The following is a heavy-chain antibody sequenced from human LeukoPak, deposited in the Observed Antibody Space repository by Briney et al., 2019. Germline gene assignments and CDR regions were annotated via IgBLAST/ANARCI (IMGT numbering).Heavy chain of an antibody. Sequence: SETLSLTCTVSGGSISSSSYYWGWIRQPPGKGLEWIGSIYYSGSTYYNPSLKSRVTLSVDTSKNQFSLKLSSVTAADTAVYYCARNVEMATSYFDYWGQGTLVTVSS. D-gene: IGHD5-24*01. CDR2: IYYSGST. J-gene: IGHJ4*02. V-gene: IGHV4-39*01. CDR1: GGSISSSSYY. CDR3: ARNVEMATSYFDY.